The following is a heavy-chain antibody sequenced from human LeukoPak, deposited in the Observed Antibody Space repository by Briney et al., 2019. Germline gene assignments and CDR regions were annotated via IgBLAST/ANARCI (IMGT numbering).Heavy chain of an antibody. J-gene: IGHJ4*03. CDR1: GGSFSRYY. D-gene: IGHD5-24*01. CDR2: IDHRGDT. V-gene: IGHV4-34*01. CDR3: ARGATISETGYFDF. Sequence: SETLSLTCAVYGGSFSRYYWSWIRQSPGKGLNGLPEIDHRGDTNYNPSVKSRVTISVDTSKNQFSLKVRSLSAADTAVYYCARGATISETGYFDFWGQGTPVTVSS.